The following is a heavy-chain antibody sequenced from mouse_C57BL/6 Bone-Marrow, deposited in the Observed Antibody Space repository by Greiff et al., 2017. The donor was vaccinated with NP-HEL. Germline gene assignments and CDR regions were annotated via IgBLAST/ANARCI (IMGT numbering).Heavy chain of an antibody. D-gene: IGHD2-2*01. CDR1: GYSITSDY. J-gene: IGHJ4*01. V-gene: IGHV3-8*01. Sequence: EVQRVESGPGLAKPSQTLSLTCSVTGYSITSDYWNWIRKFPGNKLEYMGYISYSGSTYYNPSLKSRISITRDTSKNQYYLQLNSVTTEDTATYYCARSPLWLRRNYYAMDYRGQGTSVTVSS. CDR3: ARSPLWLRRNYYAMDY. CDR2: ISYSGST.